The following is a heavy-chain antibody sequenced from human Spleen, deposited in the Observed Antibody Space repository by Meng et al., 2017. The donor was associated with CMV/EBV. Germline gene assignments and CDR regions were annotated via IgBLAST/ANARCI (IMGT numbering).Heavy chain of an antibody. V-gene: IGHV3-74*01. CDR2: INNDGSST. Sequence: GSLRLSCAASGFTFSSYWMHWVRQAPGKGLVWVSRINNDGSSTNYADSVKGRFTISRDNAKNTLYLQMNSLRVEDTAVYYCARVSSGRLGWFDPWGQGTLVTVSS. J-gene: IGHJ5*02. CDR1: GFTFSSYW. D-gene: IGHD2-15*01. CDR3: ARVSSGRLGWFDP.